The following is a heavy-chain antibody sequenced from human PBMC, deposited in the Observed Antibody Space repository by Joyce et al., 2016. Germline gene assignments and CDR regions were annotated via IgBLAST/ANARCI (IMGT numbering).Heavy chain of an antibody. CDR3: AHRHNAVGGTTFDS. CDR2: SYWEDDK. D-gene: IGHD1/OR15-1a*01. V-gene: IGHV2-5*02. CDR1: GFSLTTNSQG. Sequence: ITLKESGSALVKPRQTLTLTCTFSGFSLTTNSQGVGWIRQPPGKPLELLALSYWEDDKRDSPSLKSRLTITKDTSKNQVVLTLADVDSLDTATYYCAHRHNAVGGTTFDSWGQGTLVTVSS. J-gene: IGHJ4*02.